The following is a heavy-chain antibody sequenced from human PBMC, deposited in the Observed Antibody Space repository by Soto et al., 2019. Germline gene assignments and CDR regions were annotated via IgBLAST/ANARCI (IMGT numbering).Heavy chain of an antibody. D-gene: IGHD6-13*01. CDR2: ISAYNGNT. V-gene: IGHV1-18*01. Sequence: ALVKVSCKASGYTFTSYGISWVRQAPGQGLEWMGWISAYNGNTNYAQKLQGRVTMTTDTSTSTAYMELRSLRSDDTAVYYCARGRAAGTPYGYYYGMDVWGQGTTVTVSS. CDR3: ARGRAAGTPYGYYYGMDV. CDR1: GYTFTSYG. J-gene: IGHJ6*02.